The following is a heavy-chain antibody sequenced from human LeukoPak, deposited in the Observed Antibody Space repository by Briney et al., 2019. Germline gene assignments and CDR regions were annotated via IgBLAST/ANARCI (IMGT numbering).Heavy chain of an antibody. D-gene: IGHD6-19*01. CDR2: INHSGST. CDR1: GGSFSGYY. CDR3: ARGPSQWLGPPV. V-gene: IGHV4-34*01. J-gene: IGHJ4*02. Sequence: PSETLSLTCAVYGGSFSGYYWSWIRQPPGKGLEWIGEINHSGSTNYNPSLKSRVTISVDTSKNQFSLKLSSVTAADTAVYYCARGPSQWLGPPVWGQGTLVTVSS.